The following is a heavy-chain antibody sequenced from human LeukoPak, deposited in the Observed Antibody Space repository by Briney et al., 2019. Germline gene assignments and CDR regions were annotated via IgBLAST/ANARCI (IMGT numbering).Heavy chain of an antibody. J-gene: IGHJ4*02. CDR2: IKRKIDGGTT. CDR1: GITFSKAW. D-gene: IGHD3-22*01. CDR3: ITGQGFYYDSSGPIDY. Sequence: PGGSLRLSFAASGITFSKAWMSWVRQAPGKGLEWVGRIKRKIDGGTTDYAAPVKGRFTISRDDSENTLYLQMNSLKTEDTAVYFCITGQGFYYDSSGPIDYWGRRTLVTVSS. V-gene: IGHV3-15*01.